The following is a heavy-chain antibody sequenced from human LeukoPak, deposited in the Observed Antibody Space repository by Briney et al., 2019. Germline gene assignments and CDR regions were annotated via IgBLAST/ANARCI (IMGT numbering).Heavy chain of an antibody. D-gene: IGHD6-13*01. CDR3: ARDTSSWPTLEH. CDR2: IYYSGST. CDR1: GGSISSYY. Sequence: SETLSLTCTVSGGSISSYYWSWIRQPPGKGLEWTGYIYYSGSTNYNPSLKSRVTISVDTSKNQFSLKLTSVTAADTAVYYCARDTSSWPTLEHWGQGTLVTVSS. V-gene: IGHV4-59*01. J-gene: IGHJ4*02.